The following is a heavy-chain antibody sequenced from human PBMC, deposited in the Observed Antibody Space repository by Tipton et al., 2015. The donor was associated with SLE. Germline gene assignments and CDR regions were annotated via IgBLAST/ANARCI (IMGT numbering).Heavy chain of an antibody. D-gene: IGHD2-2*01. CDR3: ARGFRSITCLDY. V-gene: IGHV4-39*01. CDR2: IYYSGST. J-gene: IGHJ4*02. Sequence: TLSLTCTVSGGSISSSSYYWGWIRQPPGKGLEWIGNIYYSGSTYYNPSHKSRVTISVDTSKNQFSLKLSSVTAADTAVYYCARGFRSITCLDYWGQGTLVTVSS. CDR1: GGSISSSSYY.